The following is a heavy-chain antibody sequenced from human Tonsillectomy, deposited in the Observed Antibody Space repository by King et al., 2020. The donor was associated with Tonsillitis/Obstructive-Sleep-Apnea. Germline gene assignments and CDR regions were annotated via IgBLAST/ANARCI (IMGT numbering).Heavy chain of an antibody. CDR1: GYTFTSYY. Sequence: QLVQSGAEVKKPGASVKVSCKASGYTFTSYYIHWVRQAPGQGLEWMGIINPSGGSTSYAQKFQGRVTMTRDTSTRTGYMELSSLRSEETAVYYCARDGSVATRPLDYWGQGTLVTVSS. CDR3: ARDGSVATRPLDY. J-gene: IGHJ4*02. CDR2: INPSGGST. V-gene: IGHV1-46*01. D-gene: IGHD6-6*01.